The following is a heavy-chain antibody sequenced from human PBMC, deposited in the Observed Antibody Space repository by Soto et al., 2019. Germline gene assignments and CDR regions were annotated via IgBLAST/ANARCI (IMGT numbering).Heavy chain of an antibody. J-gene: IGHJ5*02. V-gene: IGHV1-18*04. CDR3: ARETRRNWFDL. D-gene: IGHD2-2*01. Sequence: QLVQSGAEVRKPGASVKVSCKASGSTFTSIGITWVRQAPGQGPAWMAWISLYNCKTTYAEKLQGRLTVTADTSTTTAYMELRSLTSEDTAIYYCARETRRNWFDLWGKGTLVTVSS. CDR1: GSTFTSIG. CDR2: ISLYNCKT.